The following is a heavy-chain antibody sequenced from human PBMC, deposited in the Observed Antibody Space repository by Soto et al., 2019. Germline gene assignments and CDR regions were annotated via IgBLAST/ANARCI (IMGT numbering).Heavy chain of an antibody. V-gene: IGHV3-23*01. Sequence: GGSLRLSCATSGFTFSTYAMSWVRQAPGKGLDWVSAIGGSGGTAYYADSVKGRFTIARDNSKNTLYLQMNSLRAEDTAVYYCAKRSGLSSSWYAFDYWGQGTLVTVSS. D-gene: IGHD6-13*01. J-gene: IGHJ4*02. CDR3: AKRSGLSSSWYAFDY. CDR2: IGGSGGTA. CDR1: GFTFSTYA.